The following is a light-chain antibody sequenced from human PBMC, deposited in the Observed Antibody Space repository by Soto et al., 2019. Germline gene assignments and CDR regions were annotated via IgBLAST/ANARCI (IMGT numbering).Light chain of an antibody. CDR2: EVT. Sequence: QSALTQPASVSGSPGQSITISCSGTSSDVGAHDFVSWYQHHPDKAPKVIIFEVTKRPSGVSNRFSGSKTGNTASLTISGLQAEDGAVYYCNSYTRSRTVIFGGGTQLTVL. V-gene: IGLV2-14*01. CDR3: NSYTRSRTVI. CDR1: SSDVGAHDF. J-gene: IGLJ2*01.